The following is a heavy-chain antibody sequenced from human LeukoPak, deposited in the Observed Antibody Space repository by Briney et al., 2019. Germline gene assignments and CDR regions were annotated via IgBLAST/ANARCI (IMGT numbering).Heavy chain of an antibody. J-gene: IGHJ3*02. CDR3: AREVEVTGIRAFDI. Sequence: GRSLRLSCAASGFTSSSYGMHWVRQAPGKGLEWVAVISYDGSNKYYADSVKGRFTISRDNSKNTLYLQMNSLKAEDTAVYYCAREVEVTGIRAFDIWGQGTMVTVSS. V-gene: IGHV3-30*03. D-gene: IGHD2-21*02. CDR1: GFTSSSYG. CDR2: ISYDGSNK.